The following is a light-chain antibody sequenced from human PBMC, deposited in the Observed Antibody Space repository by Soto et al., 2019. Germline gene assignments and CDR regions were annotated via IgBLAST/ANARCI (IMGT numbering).Light chain of an antibody. CDR3: SAWDDSLRAWV. Sequence: QAVVTQPPSASGTPGQRVTISCSGGSSNIGSRSVHWFQQLPGTAPKLLIYKDTQRPSGVPDRFSGSKSGPSASLAISRLRSDDEADYYCSAWDDSLRAWVFGGGTKVTVL. CDR1: SSNIGSRS. J-gene: IGLJ3*02. V-gene: IGLV1-47*01. CDR2: KDT.